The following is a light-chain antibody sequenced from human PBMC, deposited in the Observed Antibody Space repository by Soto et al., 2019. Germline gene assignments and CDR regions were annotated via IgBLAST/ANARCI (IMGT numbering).Light chain of an antibody. V-gene: IGKV3-15*01. Sequence: EIVMTQSPATLSVSPGERGTLSCRASQSVSSNLAWYQQKPGQAPRLLIYDAFTRATGIPARFSGSGSGTEFTLTISSLQSEDFAVYYCQQFNNWPPTFGQGTKLEIK. CDR3: QQFNNWPPT. CDR2: DAF. CDR1: QSVSSN. J-gene: IGKJ2*01.